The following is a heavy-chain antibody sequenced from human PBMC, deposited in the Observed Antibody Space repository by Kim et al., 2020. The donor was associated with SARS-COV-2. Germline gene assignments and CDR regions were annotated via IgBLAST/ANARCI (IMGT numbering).Heavy chain of an antibody. J-gene: IGHJ5*02. CDR3: ARDPYYDSSGYYGYGDNWFDP. V-gene: IGHV3-7*01. Sequence: GGSLRLSCAASGFTFSSYWMSWVRQAPGKGLEWVANIKQDGSEKYYVDSVKGRFTISRDNAKNSLYLQMNSLRAEDTAVYYCARDPYYDSSGYYGYGDNWFDPWGQGTLVTVSS. D-gene: IGHD3-22*01. CDR1: GFTFSSYW. CDR2: IKQDGSEK.